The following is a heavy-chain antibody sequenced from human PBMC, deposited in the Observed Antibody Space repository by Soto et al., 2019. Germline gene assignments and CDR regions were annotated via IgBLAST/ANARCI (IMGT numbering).Heavy chain of an antibody. V-gene: IGHV3-23*01. CDR3: AKDRGIVGATGLFDY. D-gene: IGHD1-26*01. Sequence: GSLRLSCAASGFTFIIYAMSWVRQAPGKGLEWVSAISGSGGSTYYADSVKGRFTISRDNSKNTLYLQMNSLRAEDTAVYYCAKDRGIVGATGLFDYWGQGTLVTVSS. CDR1: GFTFIIYA. CDR2: ISGSGGST. J-gene: IGHJ4*02.